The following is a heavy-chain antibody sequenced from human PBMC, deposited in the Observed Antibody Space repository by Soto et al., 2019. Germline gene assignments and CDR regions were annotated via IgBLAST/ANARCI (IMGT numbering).Heavy chain of an antibody. D-gene: IGHD2-2*01. CDR3: TRHDDLGHCSSSSCYDFDY. J-gene: IGHJ4*02. Sequence: EVQLVESGGGLVQPGGSLKLSCAASGLTFSGSAMHWVRQASGKGLEWVGRIRSKTNNYATEYGASVKGRFTISRDDSKNTAYMQMNSLKTENTALYYYTRHDDLGHCSSSSCYDFDYWGQGTLVTVSS. V-gene: IGHV3-73*01. CDR2: IRSKTNNYAT. CDR1: GLTFSGSA.